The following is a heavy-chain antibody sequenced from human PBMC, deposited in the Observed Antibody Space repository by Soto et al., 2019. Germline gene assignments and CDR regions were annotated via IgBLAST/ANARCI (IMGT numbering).Heavy chain of an antibody. CDR1: GGSFSGYY. J-gene: IGHJ3*02. CDR3: ARGRTRIIYGDYVGDI. D-gene: IGHD4-17*01. CDR2: INHSGST. V-gene: IGHV4-34*01. Sequence: SETLSLTCAVYGGSFSGYYWSWIRQPPGKGLEWIGEINHSGSTNYNPSLKSRVTISVDTSKNQFSLKLSSVTAADTAVYYCARGRTRIIYGDYVGDIWGQGTMVTVSS.